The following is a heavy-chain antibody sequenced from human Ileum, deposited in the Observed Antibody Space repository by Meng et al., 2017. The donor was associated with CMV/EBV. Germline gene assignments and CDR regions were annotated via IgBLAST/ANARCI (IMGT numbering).Heavy chain of an antibody. CDR1: SGSFSGYY. V-gene: IGHV4-34*01. CDR3: ARGYSSPSTRFDP. Sequence: GAVNSGSFSGYYWSWIRQPPGKGLEWIGEVNHRGSTKYNPSLKSRVIISLDTSKNQFSLNLSSATAADTAVYYCARGYSSPSTRFDPWGQGTLVTVSS. CDR2: VNHRGST. D-gene: IGHD6-13*01. J-gene: IGHJ5*02.